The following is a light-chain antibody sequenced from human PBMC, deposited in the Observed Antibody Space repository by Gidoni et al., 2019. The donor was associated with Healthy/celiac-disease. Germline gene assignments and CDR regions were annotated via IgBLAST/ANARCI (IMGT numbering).Light chain of an antibody. Sequence: DIQMTQSPSTLSASVGDRVTITCRASQSISSWLDWYQQKPGKAHKLLIYKASSLESGVPSRFSGSGSGTEFTLTISSLQPDDFATYYCQQYNSYLLTFGGGTKVEIK. CDR1: QSISSW. V-gene: IGKV1-5*03. CDR3: QQYNSYLLT. CDR2: KAS. J-gene: IGKJ4*01.